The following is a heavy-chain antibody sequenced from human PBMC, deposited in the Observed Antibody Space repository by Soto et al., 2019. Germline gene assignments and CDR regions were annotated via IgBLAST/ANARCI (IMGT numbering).Heavy chain of an antibody. J-gene: IGHJ3*02. Sequence: SETLSLTCTVSVVSISSSRYYWGWIRQPPGKGLEWIGSIFYSGSTYHNPSLKSRVTISVDTSKNQFSLKLSSVTAADTAVYYCARPPTASPDAFDIWGQGTMVTVSS. V-gene: IGHV4-39*01. CDR1: VVSISSSRYY. CDR3: ARPPTASPDAFDI. CDR2: IFYSGST.